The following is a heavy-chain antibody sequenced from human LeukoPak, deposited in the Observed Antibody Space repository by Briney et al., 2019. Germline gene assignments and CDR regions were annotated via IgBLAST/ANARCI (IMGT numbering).Heavy chain of an antibody. J-gene: IGHJ5*02. V-gene: IGHV4-38-2*02. CDR2: IYYSGST. CDR3: AREVIGEFGNWFDP. Sequence: SETLSLTCIVSGYSISSGYYWGWIRQPPGKGLEWIGSIYYSGSTYYNPSLKSRVTISVDTSKNQFSLKLSSVTAADPAIYYCAREVIGEFGNWFDPWGQGTLVTVSS. D-gene: IGHD3-10*01. CDR1: GYSISSGYY.